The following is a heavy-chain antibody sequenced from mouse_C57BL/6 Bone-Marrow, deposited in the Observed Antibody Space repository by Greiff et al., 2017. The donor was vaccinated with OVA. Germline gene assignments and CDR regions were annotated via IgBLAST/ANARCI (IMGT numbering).Heavy chain of an antibody. J-gene: IGHJ3*01. CDR2: IYPRSGNT. CDR3: AATGWGFAY. V-gene: IGHV1-81*01. CDR1: GYTFTSYG. D-gene: IGHD4-1*02. Sequence: VKLVESGAELARPGASVKLSCKASGYTFTSYGISWVKQRTGQGLEWIGEIYPRSGNTYYNEKFKGKATLTADKSSSTAYMELRSLTSEDSAVYFCAATGWGFAYWGQGTLVTVSA.